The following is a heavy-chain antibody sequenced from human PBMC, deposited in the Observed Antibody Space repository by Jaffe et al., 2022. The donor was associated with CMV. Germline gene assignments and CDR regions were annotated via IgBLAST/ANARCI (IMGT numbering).Heavy chain of an antibody. Sequence: QLQLQESGPGLVKPSETLSLTCTVSGGSISSSSYYWGWIRQPPGKGLEWIGSIYYSGSTYYNPSLKSRVTISVDTSKNQFSLKLSSVTAADTAVYYCARHLLWFGEFPHQGFWFDPWGQGTLVTVSS. CDR1: GGSISSSSYY. CDR3: ARHLLWFGEFPHQGFWFDP. D-gene: IGHD3-10*01. V-gene: IGHV4-39*01. J-gene: IGHJ5*02. CDR2: IYYSGST.